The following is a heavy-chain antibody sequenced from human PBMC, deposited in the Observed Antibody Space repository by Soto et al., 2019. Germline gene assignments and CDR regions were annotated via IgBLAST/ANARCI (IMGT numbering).Heavy chain of an antibody. CDR3: ARAAPEEGWIFDY. Sequence: HPGGSLRLSCAASGFPFSSYGIHWVRQAPGKGLEWVAVISYDGSNKYYADSVKGRFTISRDNSKNTLYLQMNSLRAEDTAVYYCARAAPEEGWIFDYWGQGTLVTVSS. CDR2: ISYDGSNK. CDR1: GFPFSSYG. V-gene: IGHV3-30*03. D-gene: IGHD6-13*01. J-gene: IGHJ4*02.